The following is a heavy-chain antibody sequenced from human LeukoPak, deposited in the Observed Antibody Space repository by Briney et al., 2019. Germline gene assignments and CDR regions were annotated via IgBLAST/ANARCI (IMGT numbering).Heavy chain of an antibody. D-gene: IGHD5-24*01. V-gene: IGHV3-20*04. J-gene: IGHJ4*02. CDR2: INWNGGRT. CDR3: ARETEMANLDY. CDR1: GFTFDDYG. Sequence: GGSLRLSCAASGFTFDDYGMSWVRQAPGKGLEWVSDINWNGGRTGYADSVKGRFTISRDNAKKSLYLQMNSLRAEDTAVYYCARETEMANLDYWGQGTLVTVSS.